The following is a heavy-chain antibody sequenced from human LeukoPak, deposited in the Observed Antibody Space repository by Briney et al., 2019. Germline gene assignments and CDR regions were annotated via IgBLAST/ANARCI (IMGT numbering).Heavy chain of an antibody. J-gene: IGHJ4*02. CDR3: ARAPSSGRYGFDY. CDR1: GFTVSSNY. Sequence: PGGSLRLSCAASGFTVSSNYMSWVRQAPGKGLEWVSIIYSGGSTFYADSVKGRFTISRDNSKNTLYLQMNSLRAEDTAVYYCARAPSSGRYGFDYWGQGTLVTVSS. D-gene: IGHD6-19*01. CDR2: IYSGGST. V-gene: IGHV3-53*01.